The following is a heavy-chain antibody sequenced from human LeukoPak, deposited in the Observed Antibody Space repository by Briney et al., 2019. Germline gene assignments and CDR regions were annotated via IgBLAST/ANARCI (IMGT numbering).Heavy chain of an antibody. V-gene: IGHV1-8*01. J-gene: IGHJ4*02. Sequence: ASVKVSCKASGYTFTSYDINWVRQATGQGLEWMGWMNPNSGNTGYAQKFQGRVTITADESTSTAYMELSSLRSEDTAVYYCATPPSGYSYGSFDYWGQGTLVTVSS. CDR3: ATPPSGYSYGSFDY. CDR2: MNPNSGNT. D-gene: IGHD5-18*01. CDR1: GYTFTSYD.